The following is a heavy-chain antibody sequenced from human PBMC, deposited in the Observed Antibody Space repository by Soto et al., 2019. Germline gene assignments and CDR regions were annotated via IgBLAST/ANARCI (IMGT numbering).Heavy chain of an antibody. Sequence: ESGGGVVQPGRSLRLSCAASGFTFSSYAMHWVRQAPGKGLEWVAVISYDGSNKYYADSVKGRFTISRDNSKNTLYLQMNSLRAEDTAVYYCARETTSYYYDSSGYDYWGQGTLVTVSS. CDR3: ARETTSYYYDSSGYDY. CDR2: ISYDGSNK. J-gene: IGHJ4*02. CDR1: GFTFSSYA. V-gene: IGHV3-30-3*01. D-gene: IGHD3-22*01.